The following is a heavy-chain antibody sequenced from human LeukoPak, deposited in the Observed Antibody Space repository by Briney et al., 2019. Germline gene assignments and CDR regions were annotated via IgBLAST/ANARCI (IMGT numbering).Heavy chain of an antibody. Sequence: PLETLSLTCTVSGGSISSYYWSWIRQPPGKGLEWIGYISYSGNTNYNPSLKSRVTISVDTSKNQFSLKLSSVTAADTALYYCARHRATVADPYFDYWGQGTLVTVSS. J-gene: IGHJ4*02. CDR3: ARHRATVADPYFDY. V-gene: IGHV4-59*08. D-gene: IGHD4-23*01. CDR2: ISYSGNT. CDR1: GGSISSYY.